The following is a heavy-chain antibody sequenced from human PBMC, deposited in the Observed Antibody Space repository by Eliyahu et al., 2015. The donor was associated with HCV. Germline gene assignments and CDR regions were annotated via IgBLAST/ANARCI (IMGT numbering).Heavy chain of an antibody. Sequence: EVQLVESGGGLVQPGGSLRLSCAAPGFAFSDHHMDWVRQAPGQGLEWVGRTRNKANSYTTEYAASVKDRFTISRDDSQNSLYLQMNSLKTEDTAVYYCARAYRVSGRSYFDYWGQGTLVTVSS. V-gene: IGHV3-72*01. CDR2: TRNKANSYTT. CDR3: ARAYRVSGRSYFDY. D-gene: IGHD5/OR15-5a*01. CDR1: GFAFSDHH. J-gene: IGHJ4*02.